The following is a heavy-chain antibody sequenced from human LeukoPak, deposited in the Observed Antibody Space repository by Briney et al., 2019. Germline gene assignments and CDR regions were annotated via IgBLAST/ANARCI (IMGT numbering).Heavy chain of an antibody. CDR2: ISWNSGNI. CDR3: ARVGGKLRYFQH. V-gene: IGHV3-9*01. Sequence: SLRLSCAAFGFTFNDYAMHWVRQAPGKGLEWVSGISWNSGNIGYADSVKGRFTISRDNAKNSLYLQMNSLRAEDTALYYCARVGGKLRYFQHWGQGTLVTVSS. D-gene: IGHD1-26*01. J-gene: IGHJ1*01. CDR1: GFTFNDYA.